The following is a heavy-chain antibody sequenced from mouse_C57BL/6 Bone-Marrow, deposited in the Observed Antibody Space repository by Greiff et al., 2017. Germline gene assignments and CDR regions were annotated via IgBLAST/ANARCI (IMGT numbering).Heavy chain of an antibody. Sequence: VQLQQSGAELVRPGTSVKVSCKASGYAFTNYLIEWVKQRPGQGLEWIGVINPGSGGTHYNEKFKGKATLTADKSSSTAYMQLSSLTSEDSAVYFCARLIYYDYDYFDYWGQGTTLTVSS. J-gene: IGHJ2*01. CDR2: INPGSGGT. CDR1: GYAFTNYL. CDR3: ARLIYYDYDYFDY. V-gene: IGHV1-54*01. D-gene: IGHD2-4*01.